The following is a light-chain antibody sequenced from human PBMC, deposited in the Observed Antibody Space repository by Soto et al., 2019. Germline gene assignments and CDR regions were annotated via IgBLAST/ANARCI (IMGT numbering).Light chain of an antibody. V-gene: IGKV3-20*01. CDR1: QSVSSNY. J-gene: IGKJ1*01. Sequence: EIVLTQSPGTLSLSPGERATLSCRASQSVSSNYLAWYQQKSGQAPRLLIYGASSRATGIPDRFSGSGSGTDFTLTICRLEPEDFAVYYCQQYGGSPRTFGQGTKVDIK. CDR3: QQYGGSPRT. CDR2: GAS.